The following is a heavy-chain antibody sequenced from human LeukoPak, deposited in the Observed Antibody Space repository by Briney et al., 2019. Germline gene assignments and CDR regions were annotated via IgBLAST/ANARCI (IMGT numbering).Heavy chain of an antibody. CDR1: GFTFSSYS. Sequence: GGSLRLSCAASGFTFSSYSMNWVRQAPGKGLEWVSYISSSSSTIYYADSVKGRFTISRDNAKNSLYLQMNSLRAEDTAVYYCARDLGSKYYDFRSGYYIYYYGMDVWGQGTTVTVSS. J-gene: IGHJ6*02. CDR3: ARDLGSKYYDFRSGYYIYYYGMDV. D-gene: IGHD3-3*01. V-gene: IGHV3-48*01. CDR2: ISSSSSTI.